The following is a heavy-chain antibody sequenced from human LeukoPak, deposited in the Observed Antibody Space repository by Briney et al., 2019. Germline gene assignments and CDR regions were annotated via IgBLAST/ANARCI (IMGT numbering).Heavy chain of an antibody. J-gene: IGHJ4*02. V-gene: IGHV4-34*01. Sequence: SETLSLTCAVYGGSFSGYYWSWIRQPPGKGLEWIGEINHSGSTNYNPSPKSRVTISVDTSKNQFSLKLSSVTAADTAVYYCARAHRYCSGGSCSKPPGYWGQGTLVTVSS. CDR1: GGSFSGYY. CDR2: INHSGST. CDR3: ARAHRYCSGGSCSKPPGY. D-gene: IGHD2-15*01.